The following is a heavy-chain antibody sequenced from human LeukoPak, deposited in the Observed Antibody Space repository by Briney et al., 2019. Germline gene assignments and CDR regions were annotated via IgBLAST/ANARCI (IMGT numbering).Heavy chain of an antibody. V-gene: IGHV1-69*01. CDR2: IIPIFGTA. D-gene: IGHD2-2*01. Sequence: ASVKVSCKASGGXFSSYAISWVRQAPGQGLEWMGGIIPIFGTANYAQKFQGRVTITADESTSTAYMELSSLRSEDTAVYYCARGGYCSSTSCPEGYYYYGMDVWGQGTTVTVSS. J-gene: IGHJ6*02. CDR1: GGXFSSYA. CDR3: ARGGYCSSTSCPEGYYYYGMDV.